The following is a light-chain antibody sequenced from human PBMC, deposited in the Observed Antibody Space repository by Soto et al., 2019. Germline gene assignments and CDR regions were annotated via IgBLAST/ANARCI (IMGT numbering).Light chain of an antibody. J-gene: IGKJ1*01. V-gene: IGKV3-20*01. Sequence: VLTQSPGRLSFSPGERATLSCRASQSVPSTYFAWYQQKSGQPPRLLISGTSNRATGIPDRFSGSGSGRDFTLTISRLEPEDFAVYFCQQFGSSPWTFGQGTKVDIK. CDR1: QSVPSTY. CDR3: QQFGSSPWT. CDR2: GTS.